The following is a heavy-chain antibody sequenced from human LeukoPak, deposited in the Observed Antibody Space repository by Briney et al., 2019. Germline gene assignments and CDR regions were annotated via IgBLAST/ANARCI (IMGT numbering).Heavy chain of an antibody. J-gene: IGHJ4*02. D-gene: IGHD3-22*01. CDR1: GLTFSSYW. V-gene: IGHV3-74*01. Sequence: GGSLRLSCAASGLTFSSYWMHWVRQAPGKGLVWVSRMNSDGSNRGYADSVKGRFTISRDNAKSTLYLQMNSLRAEDTAVCYCAAENYHDSRESHWGQGTLVTVFS. CDR3: AAENYHDSRESH. CDR2: MNSDGSNR.